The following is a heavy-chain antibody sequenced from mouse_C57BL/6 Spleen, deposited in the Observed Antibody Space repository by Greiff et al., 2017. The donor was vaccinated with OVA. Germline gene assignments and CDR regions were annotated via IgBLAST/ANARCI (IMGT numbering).Heavy chain of an antibody. Sequence: EVKLVESGPELVKPGDSVKISCKASGYSFTGYFMNWVMQSHGKSLEWIGRINPYNGDTFYNQKFKGKATLTVDKSSSTAHMELRSLTSEDSAVYYCARRVLYYYGSSYGAMDYWGQGTSVTVSS. J-gene: IGHJ4*01. CDR1: GYSFTGYF. D-gene: IGHD1-1*01. CDR2: INPYNGDT. V-gene: IGHV1-20*01. CDR3: ARRVLYYYGSSYGAMDY.